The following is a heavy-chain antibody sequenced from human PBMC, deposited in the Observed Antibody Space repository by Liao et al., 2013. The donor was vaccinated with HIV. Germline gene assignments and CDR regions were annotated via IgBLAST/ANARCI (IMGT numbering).Heavy chain of an antibody. Sequence: QVQLQESGPGLVKPSETLSLTCTLSGGSITSYYWNWIRQPAGKGLEWIGRIYSSGTTDYNPSLKSRVTMSVDTSKKQFSLMLTSVTAADTAVYYCARRLTRGDMDGLGRKGPQSPSP. CDR1: GGSITSYY. CDR2: IYSSGTT. J-gene: IGHJ6*03. V-gene: IGHV4-4*07. D-gene: IGHD3-9*01. CDR3: ARRLTRGDMDG.